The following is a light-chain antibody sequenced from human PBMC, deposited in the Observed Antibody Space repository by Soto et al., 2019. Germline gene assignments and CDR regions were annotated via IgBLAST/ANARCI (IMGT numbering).Light chain of an antibody. J-gene: IGKJ1*01. CDR1: QSISSW. Sequence: NPITHSPSPPSASVRDKVTTTFRASQSISSWLAWYQQKPGTAPKLLIYKASTLQSGVPSRFSGSGSGTEFTLTISSLQPDDFATYYCQQYSDNWTFGQGTKVDIK. CDR2: KAS. CDR3: QQYSDNWT. V-gene: IGKV1-5*03.